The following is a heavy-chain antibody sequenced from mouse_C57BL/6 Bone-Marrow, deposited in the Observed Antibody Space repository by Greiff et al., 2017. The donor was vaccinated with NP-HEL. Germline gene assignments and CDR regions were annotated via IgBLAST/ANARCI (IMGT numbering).Heavy chain of an antibody. V-gene: IGHV5-4*01. CDR2: ISDGGSYT. Sequence: EVQGVDSGGGLVKPGGSLKLSCAASGFTFSSYAMSWVRQTPEKRLEWVATISDGGSYTYYPDNVKGRFTISRDNAKNNLYLQMSHLKSEDTAMYYCARGFNYYGSSYGFAYWGQGTLVTVSA. J-gene: IGHJ3*01. CDR1: GFTFSSYA. CDR3: ARGFNYYGSSYGFAY. D-gene: IGHD1-1*01.